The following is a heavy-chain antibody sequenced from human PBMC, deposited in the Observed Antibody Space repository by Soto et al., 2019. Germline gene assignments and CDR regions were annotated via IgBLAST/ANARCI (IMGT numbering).Heavy chain of an antibody. D-gene: IGHD5-18*01. Sequence: ASVKVSCKASGYIFTRYYMHWVRQAPGQGLEWMGIINPSGGSTSYTQKFQGRVTMTRDTSTSTVYMDLSSLRSEDTAVYYCARYYTAMDTGLGPWGQGTLVTVSS. J-gene: IGHJ5*02. CDR3: ARYYTAMDTGLGP. V-gene: IGHV1-46*01. CDR1: GYIFTRYY. CDR2: INPSGGST.